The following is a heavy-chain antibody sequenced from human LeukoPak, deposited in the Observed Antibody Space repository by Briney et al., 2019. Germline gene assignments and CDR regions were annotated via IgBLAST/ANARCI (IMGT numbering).Heavy chain of an antibody. Sequence: PGGSLRLSCEASGVSITGYGMNWVRQAPGKGLEWVSSISSSTTSIYYADSVKGRFTISRDNAKNSLYLQMNSLRAEDTAVYYCARGYGNPPLDYWGQGTLVTVSS. CDR1: GVSITGYG. V-gene: IGHV3-48*01. CDR3: ARGYGNPPLDY. CDR2: ISSSTTSI. J-gene: IGHJ4*02. D-gene: IGHD4-11*01.